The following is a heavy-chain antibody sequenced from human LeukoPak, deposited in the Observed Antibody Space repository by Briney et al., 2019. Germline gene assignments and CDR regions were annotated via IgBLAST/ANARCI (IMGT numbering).Heavy chain of an antibody. V-gene: IGHV3-23*01. CDR2: ISGSGGGT. D-gene: IGHD3-10*01. CDR3: AKLFYSSGMYHFDY. Sequence: PGGSLRLSCATSGFTFSTSAMSWVRQAAGKGLAWVSTISGSGGGTYYADSVKGRFTISRDNSKNTLYLQMNSLRAEDKAVFYCAKLFYSSGMYHFDYWGQGTLVTVSS. J-gene: IGHJ4*02. CDR1: GFTFSTSA.